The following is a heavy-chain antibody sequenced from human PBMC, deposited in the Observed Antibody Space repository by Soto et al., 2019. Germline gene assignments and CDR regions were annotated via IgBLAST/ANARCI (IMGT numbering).Heavy chain of an antibody. D-gene: IGHD6-19*01. CDR3: TRQTDAVQWLVVPTDYNFDY. CDR1: GFTFGGSA. J-gene: IGHJ4*02. Sequence: VGSLRLSCAASGFTFGGSAMHWVRQASGKGLEWVGHIRSKTNSYATAYAESVKGRFTISRDDSMNTAYLQMNSLKTEDTAVYFCTRQTDAVQWLVVPTDYNFDYWGQGTLVTVSS. CDR2: IRSKTNSYAT. V-gene: IGHV3-73*01.